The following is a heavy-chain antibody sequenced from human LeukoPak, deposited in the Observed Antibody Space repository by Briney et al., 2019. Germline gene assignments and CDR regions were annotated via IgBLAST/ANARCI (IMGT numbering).Heavy chain of an antibody. V-gene: IGHV3-48*03. Sequence: GGSLRLSCAASGFTFSSYEMNWVRQAPGKGLEWVSYISSSGSTIHYADSVKGRFTISRDNAKNSLYLQMNSLRAEDTAVYYCARGGGQWLVRGDYWGQGTLVTVSS. CDR1: GFTFSSYE. CDR3: ARGGGQWLVRGDY. CDR2: ISSSGSTI. D-gene: IGHD6-19*01. J-gene: IGHJ4*02.